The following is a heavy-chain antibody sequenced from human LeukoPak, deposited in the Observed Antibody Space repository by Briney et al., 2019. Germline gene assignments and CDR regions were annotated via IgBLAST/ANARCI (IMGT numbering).Heavy chain of an antibody. D-gene: IGHD6-13*01. CDR3: ARVAAAAHSSYYYYMDV. Sequence: QAGGSLRLSCAASGFTFSSYWMSWVRQAPGKGLEWVANIKQDGSEKYYVDSVKGRFTISRDNAKNSLYLQMNSLRAEDTAVYYCARVAAAAHSSYYYYMDVWGKGTTVTVSS. CDR2: IKQDGSEK. CDR1: GFTFSSYW. J-gene: IGHJ6*03. V-gene: IGHV3-7*01.